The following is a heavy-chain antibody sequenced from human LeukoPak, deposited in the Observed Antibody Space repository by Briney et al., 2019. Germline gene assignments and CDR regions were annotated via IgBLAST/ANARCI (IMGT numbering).Heavy chain of an antibody. V-gene: IGHV4-59*08. CDR2: ICYSGST. J-gene: IGHJ5*02. D-gene: IGHD4-17*01. Sequence: SETLSLTCTVSGGSIISYYWTWIRQPPGKGLEWIGYICYSGSTNYNPSLKSRVTISVDTSKNQFSLKLSSVTAADTAVYYCARHAATGTTSSLRFDPWGQGTLVTVSS. CDR1: GGSIISYY. CDR3: ARHAATGTTSSLRFDP.